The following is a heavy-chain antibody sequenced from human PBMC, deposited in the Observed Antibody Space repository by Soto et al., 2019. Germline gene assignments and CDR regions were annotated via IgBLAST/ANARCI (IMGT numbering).Heavy chain of an antibody. CDR3: ARVERAYCGGDCYDY. D-gene: IGHD2-21*01. V-gene: IGHV3-21*01. J-gene: IGHJ4*02. CDR1: GFTFSCYS. CDR2: ISSSCSYI. Sequence: EVQLVESGGGLVKPGGSLRLSCAASGFTFSCYSMNWVRQAPGKGLEWVSSISSSCSYIYYADSVKGRFTISRDNAKNSLYLQMNSQRAEDTAVYYCARVERAYCGGDCYDYWGQGTLVTVSS.